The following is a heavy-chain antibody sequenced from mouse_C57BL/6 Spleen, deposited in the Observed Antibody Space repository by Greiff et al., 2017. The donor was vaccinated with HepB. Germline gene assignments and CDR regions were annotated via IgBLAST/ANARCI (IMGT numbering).Heavy chain of an antibody. CDR3: AGGSDEGYYFDY. D-gene: IGHD1-1*02. CDR1: GYTFTSYW. CDR2: IDPFDSET. Sequence: QVQLQQSGAELVRPGSSVKLSCKASGYTFTSYWMHWVKQRPIQGLEWIGNIDPFDSETHYNQKFKDKATLTVDKSSSTAYMQRSSLTSEDSAVYCGAGGSDEGYYFDYWGQGTTLTVSS. J-gene: IGHJ2*01. V-gene: IGHV1-52*01.